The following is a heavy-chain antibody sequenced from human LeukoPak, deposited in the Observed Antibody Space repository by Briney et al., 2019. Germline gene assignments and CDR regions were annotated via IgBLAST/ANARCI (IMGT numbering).Heavy chain of an antibody. D-gene: IGHD1-26*01. CDR1: GFTFSSYW. CDR2: IKQDGSEK. V-gene: IGHV3-7*01. CDR3: ARYKMVAPTYFDY. J-gene: IGHJ4*02. Sequence: GGSLRLSCAASGFTFSSYWMSWVRQAPGKGLEWVANIKQDGSEKYYVDSVKGRFTISRDNAKNSLYLQMNSLSAEDTAAYYCARYKMVAPTYFDYWGQGTLVTASS.